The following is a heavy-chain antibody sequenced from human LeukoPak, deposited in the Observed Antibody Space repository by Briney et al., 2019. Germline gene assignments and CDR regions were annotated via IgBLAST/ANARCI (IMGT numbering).Heavy chain of an antibody. V-gene: IGHV4-34*01. CDR2: INHSGST. J-gene: IGHJ4*02. Sequence: SETLSLTCAVYGGSFSGYYWSWIRHPPGKWLEWIGEINHSGSTNYNPSLKSRVTISVETSKNQFSLKLSSVTAADTAVYYCARRGLIAVAANFDYWGQGTLVTVSS. D-gene: IGHD6-19*01. CDR3: ARRGLIAVAANFDY. CDR1: GGSFSGYY.